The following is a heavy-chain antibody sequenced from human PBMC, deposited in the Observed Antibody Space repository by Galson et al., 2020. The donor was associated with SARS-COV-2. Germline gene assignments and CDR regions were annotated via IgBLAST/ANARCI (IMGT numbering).Heavy chain of an antibody. Sequence: GGSMRLSSPASGFTFSSYAMHWVRQAPGKGLEWVAVISYDGSNKYYADTVKGRFTISRDNSKKTLYLQMNSLRAEDTAVDYCARELVGATKVPDYWCQGTLVTVSS. CDR1: GFTFSSYA. D-gene: IGHD1-26*01. CDR2: ISYDGSNK. J-gene: IGHJ4*02. CDR3: ARELVGATKVPDY. V-gene: IGHV3-30*04.